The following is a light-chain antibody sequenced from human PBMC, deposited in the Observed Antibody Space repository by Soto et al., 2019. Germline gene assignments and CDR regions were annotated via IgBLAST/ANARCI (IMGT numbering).Light chain of an antibody. V-gene: IGKV2-28*01. CDR2: LGS. J-gene: IGKJ1*01. Sequence: DNVMTQSPLSLPVTPGEPASISCRSSQSLLFSNGYNYLDWYLQKPGQSPQLLIYLGSDRASGVPDRFSSSGSGTDFTLKISRVEAEDVGVYYCMQSLQTPWTFGQGTKVEIK. CDR3: MQSLQTPWT. CDR1: QSLLFSNGYNY.